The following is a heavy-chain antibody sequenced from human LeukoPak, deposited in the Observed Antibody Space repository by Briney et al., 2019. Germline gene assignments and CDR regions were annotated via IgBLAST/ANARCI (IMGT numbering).Heavy chain of an antibody. Sequence: PVGSLRLSSAASGFIFSSYGMHWVRQAPGKGRECVAVISSDGSNKYYAASVKGRFTISIAHSTDILYLQLNSLRAEDTAVYYCAKDLGYYVAYWGQGTLVTVSS. CDR1: GFIFSSYG. J-gene: IGHJ4*02. CDR2: ISSDGSNK. D-gene: IGHD3-10*02. V-gene: IGHV3-30*18. CDR3: AKDLGYYVAY.